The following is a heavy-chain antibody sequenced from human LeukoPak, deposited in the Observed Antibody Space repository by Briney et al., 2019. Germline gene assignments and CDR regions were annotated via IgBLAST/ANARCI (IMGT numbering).Heavy chain of an antibody. V-gene: IGHV3-23*01. CDR2: ISSSGSGDNT. J-gene: IGHJ4*02. CDR1: GVTLSTYA. CDR3: AKPQSIYDFWSGYYSGLYYFDY. D-gene: IGHD3-3*01. Sequence: GGSLRLSCAASGVTLSTYAMSWARQAPGKGLEWVSGISSSGSGDNTYYADSVKGRFTVSRDNSKNTLFLQMNSLRAEDTAVYYCAKPQSIYDFWSGYYSGLYYFDYWGQGTLVTVSS.